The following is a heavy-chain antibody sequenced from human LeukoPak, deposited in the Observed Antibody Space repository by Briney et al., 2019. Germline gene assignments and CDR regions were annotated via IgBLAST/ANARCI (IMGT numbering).Heavy chain of an antibody. CDR1: GGSSSSSSYY. CDR2: NHHSGKN. CDR3: ATLVFGYYMDV. Sequence: SETLSLTCTVSGGSSSSSSYYCGCIRHPPRKRLEYIGSNHHSGKNQYHPPLKRGASISIDTSKNQFSLNLTSMTAADTAVYYCATLVFGYYMDVWGKGNTVIVSS. V-gene: IGHV4-39*01. J-gene: IGHJ6*03. D-gene: IGHD3-10*02.